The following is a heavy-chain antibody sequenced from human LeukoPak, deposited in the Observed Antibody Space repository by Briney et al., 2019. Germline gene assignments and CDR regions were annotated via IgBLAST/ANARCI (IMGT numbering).Heavy chain of an antibody. J-gene: IGHJ4*02. CDR3: AREFNWNYVFDF. CDR1: GFTFSSSW. V-gene: IGHV3-7*01. Sequence: PGGSLRLSCAASGFTFSSSWMSWVRQAPGKGLEWVTNIKPDGSEKYYVDSVKGRFTISRDNAKKSLYLQMNSLRAEDTALYYCAREFNWNYVFDFWGQGTLVTVSS. D-gene: IGHD1-7*01. CDR2: IKPDGSEK.